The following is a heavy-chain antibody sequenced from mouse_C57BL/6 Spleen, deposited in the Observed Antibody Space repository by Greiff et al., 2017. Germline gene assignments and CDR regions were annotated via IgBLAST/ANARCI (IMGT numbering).Heavy chain of an antibody. D-gene: IGHD1-1*01. J-gene: IGHJ2*01. V-gene: IGHV2-2*01. CDR3: ARNWGGSRYYFDY. Sequence: QVQLKQSGPGLVQPSQSLSITCTVSGFSLTSYGVHWVRQSPGKGLEWLGVIWSGGSTDYNAAFISRLSISKDNSKCQVFFKMNSLQADDTAIYYGARNWGGSRYYFDYWGQGTTLTVSA. CDR1: GFSLTSYG. CDR2: IWSGGST.